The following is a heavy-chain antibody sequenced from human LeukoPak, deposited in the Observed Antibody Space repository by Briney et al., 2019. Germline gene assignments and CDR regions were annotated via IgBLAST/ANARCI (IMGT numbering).Heavy chain of an antibody. Sequence: GGTLRLSCAASGFTFSNHGMNWVRQAPGKGLEWVSGISPSGDITYYADSVKGRFTISRDNSKNTLYLQMNSLRAEDTAVYYCAKASAMIVVVSKHFDYWGQGTLVTVSS. CDR3: AKASAMIVVVSKHFDY. D-gene: IGHD3-22*01. V-gene: IGHV3-23*01. CDR2: ISPSGDIT. J-gene: IGHJ4*02. CDR1: GFTFSNHG.